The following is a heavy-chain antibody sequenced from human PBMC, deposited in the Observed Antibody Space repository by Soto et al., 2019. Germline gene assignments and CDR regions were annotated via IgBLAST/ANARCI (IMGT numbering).Heavy chain of an antibody. D-gene: IGHD3-3*01. CDR3: AKGYDFWSGYPFDY. Sequence: GGSLRLSCAASGFTFSSYAMSWVRQAPGKGLEWVSAISGSGGSTYYADSVKGRFTISRDNSKNTLYLQMNSLRAENTAVYYCAKGYDFWSGYPFDYWGQGTLVTVSS. V-gene: IGHV3-23*01. CDR2: ISGSGGST. J-gene: IGHJ4*02. CDR1: GFTFSSYA.